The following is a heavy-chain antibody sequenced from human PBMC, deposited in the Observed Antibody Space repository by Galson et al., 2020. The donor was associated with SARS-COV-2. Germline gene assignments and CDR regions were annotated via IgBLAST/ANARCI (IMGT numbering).Heavy chain of an antibody. Sequence: PGGSLRLSCAASGFTFSSYGMHWVRQAPGKGLEWVAVIWYDGSNKYYADSVKGRFTISRDNSKNTLYLQMNSLRAEDTAVYYCARDIPWGAAVGDYFDYWGQGTLVTVSS. V-gene: IGHV3-33*01. D-gene: IGHD3-16*01. CDR3: ARDIPWGAAVGDYFDY. CDR2: IWYDGSNK. J-gene: IGHJ4*02. CDR1: GFTFSSYG.